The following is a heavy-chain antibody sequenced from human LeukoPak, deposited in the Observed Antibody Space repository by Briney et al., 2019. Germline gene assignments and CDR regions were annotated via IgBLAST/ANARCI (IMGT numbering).Heavy chain of an antibody. CDR2: IIPILGIA. CDR3: ARVLLTGSYSWFDP. Sequence: ASLRVSCKGSGGTFSSYTISWVRDAPGQGHEWMGRIIPILGIANYAQKFQGRVTITADKATSTAYMELSSLRSEDTAVYYCARVLLTGSYSWFDPWGQGTLVTVSS. V-gene: IGHV1-69*02. CDR1: GGTFSSYT. J-gene: IGHJ5*02. D-gene: IGHD3-9*01.